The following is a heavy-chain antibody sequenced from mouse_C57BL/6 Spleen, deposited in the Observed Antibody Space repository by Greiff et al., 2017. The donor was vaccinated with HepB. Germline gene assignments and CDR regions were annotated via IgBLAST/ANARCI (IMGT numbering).Heavy chain of an antibody. CDR3: ARRRDLAFDV. CDR2: ISDGGSYT. V-gene: IGHV5-4*03. J-gene: IGHJ1*03. CDR1: GFTFSSYA. Sequence: EVKVVESGGGLVKPGGSLKLSCAASGFTFSSYAMSWVRQTPEKRLEWVATISDGGSYTYYPDNVKGRFTISRDNAKNNLYLQMSHLKSEDTAMYYWARRRDLAFDVWGTGTTVTVSS.